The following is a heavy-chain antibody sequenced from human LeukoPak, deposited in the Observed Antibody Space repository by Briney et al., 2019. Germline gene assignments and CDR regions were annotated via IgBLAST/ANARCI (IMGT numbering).Heavy chain of an antibody. J-gene: IGHJ4*02. Sequence: GGSLRLSCAASGFTFSSYGLSWVRQAPGKGLEWVSAISGSGAYTYYADSVEGRFTVSRDNSNNTLYLQMNSLRAEDTALYYCAKEIRGLVPKFGVDYWGQGTLVTVSS. CDR3: AKEIRGLVPKFGVDY. V-gene: IGHV3-23*01. CDR1: GFTFSSYG. CDR2: ISGSGAYT. D-gene: IGHD3-10*01.